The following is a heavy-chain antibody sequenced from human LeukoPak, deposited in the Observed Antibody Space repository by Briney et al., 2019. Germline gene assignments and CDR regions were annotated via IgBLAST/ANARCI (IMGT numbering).Heavy chain of an antibody. CDR3: AKVIVGAGFDY. Sequence: PSETLSLTCTVSGGSISSSSYYWGWIRQPPGKGLEWIGSIYYSGSTYYNPSLKSRVTISVDTSKNQFSLKLSSVTAADTAVYHCAKVIVGAGFDYWGQGTLVTVSS. V-gene: IGHV4-39*07. CDR1: GGSISSSSYY. J-gene: IGHJ4*02. CDR2: IYYSGST. D-gene: IGHD1-26*01.